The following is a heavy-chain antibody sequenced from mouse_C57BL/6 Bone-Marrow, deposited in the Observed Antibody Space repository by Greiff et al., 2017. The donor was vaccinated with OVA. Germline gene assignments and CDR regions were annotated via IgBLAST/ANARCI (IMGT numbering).Heavy chain of an antibody. CDR1: GFSFNTYA. CDR2: IRSKSNNYAT. D-gene: IGHD1-1*01. V-gene: IGHV10-1*01. J-gene: IGHJ3*01. CDR3: VRSTVVPFAY. Sequence: VQLKESGGGLVQPKGSLKLSCAASGFSFNTYAMNWVRQAPGKGLEWVARIRSKSNNYATYYADSVKDRFTISRDDSESMLYLQMNNLKTEDTAMYYCVRSTVVPFAYWGQGTLVTVSA.